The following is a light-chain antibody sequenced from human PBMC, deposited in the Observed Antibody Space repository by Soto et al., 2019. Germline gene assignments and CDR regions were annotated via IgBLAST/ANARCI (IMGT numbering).Light chain of an antibody. J-gene: IGLJ1*01. V-gene: IGLV2-14*01. CDR1: SSDVGGYNY. CDR2: DVS. Sequence: QSALTQPASVSASPGQSSTISCTGTSSDVGGYNYVSWYQQHPGKAPKLMIYDVSNRPSGVSNRFSGSKSGNTASLTISGLQAEDEADYYCSSYTSSSTRVFGTGTKVTVL. CDR3: SSYTSSSTRV.